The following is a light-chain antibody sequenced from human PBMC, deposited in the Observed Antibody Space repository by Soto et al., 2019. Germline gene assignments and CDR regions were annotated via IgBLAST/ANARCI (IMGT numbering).Light chain of an antibody. V-gene: IGLV2-14*01. CDR1: SSDVGGYNY. CDR3: CLYSSSSTLV. J-gene: IGLJ2*01. Sequence: QSALTQPASVSGSPGQSITISCTGTSSDVGGYNYVSWYQQHPGKAPKLMIYDVSNRPSGVSNRFSGSKSGNPASLTISGLQAEDEADYYCCLYSSSSTLVFGGGTKVTVL. CDR2: DVS.